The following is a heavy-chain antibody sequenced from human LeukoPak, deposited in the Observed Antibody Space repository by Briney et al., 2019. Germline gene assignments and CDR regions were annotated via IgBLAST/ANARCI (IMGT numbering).Heavy chain of an antibody. D-gene: IGHD3-16*01. CDR1: GFTFSSYA. V-gene: IGHV3-23*01. Sequence: GGSLRLSCAASGFTFSSYAMSWVRQAPGKGLEWVSAISGSGGSTYYADSVKGRFTISRDNSKNTLYLQMNSLRAEDTAVYYCARGDYVWGSYSYWGQGILVTVSS. J-gene: IGHJ4*02. CDR2: ISGSGGST. CDR3: ARGDYVWGSYSY.